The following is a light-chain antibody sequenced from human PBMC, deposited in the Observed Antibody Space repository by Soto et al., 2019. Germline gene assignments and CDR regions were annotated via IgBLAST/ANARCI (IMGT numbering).Light chain of an antibody. V-gene: IGKV3-15*01. CDR1: QSVSSN. CDR3: QQYNTWPPLT. J-gene: IGKJ1*01. Sequence: EIVMTQSPATLSVSPGERATLSCRASQSVSSNLAWYQQKPGQAPRLLIYGASTRATGIPASFSGSGSGTECTLTISSLRSQDFAVYFSQQYNTWPPLTSGQGTKVAIK. CDR2: GAS.